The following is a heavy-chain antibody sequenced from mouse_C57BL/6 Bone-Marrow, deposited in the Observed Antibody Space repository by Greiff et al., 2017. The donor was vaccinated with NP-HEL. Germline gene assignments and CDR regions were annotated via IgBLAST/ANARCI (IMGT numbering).Heavy chain of an antibody. CDR2: IYPSDSET. Sequence: VQLQQSGAELVRPGSSVKLSCKASGYTFTSYWMHWVKQRPIQGLEWIGNIYPSDSETHYNQKFKDKATLTVDQSSSTAYMQLSSLTSEDSAVYYCAREGAPWFAYWGQGTLVTVSA. CDR1: GYTFTSYW. J-gene: IGHJ3*01. D-gene: IGHD3-1*01. V-gene: IGHV1-52*01. CDR3: AREGAPWFAY.